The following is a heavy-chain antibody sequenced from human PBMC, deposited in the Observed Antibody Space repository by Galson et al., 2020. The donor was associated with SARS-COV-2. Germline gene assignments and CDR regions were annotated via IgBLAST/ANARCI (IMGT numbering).Heavy chain of an antibody. CDR2: MSPNSGAT. CDR1: GYSFTGYY. J-gene: IGHJ4*02. Sequence: ASVKVSCKASGYSFTGYYIHWVRQAPGQGLEWMGWMSPNSGATEYAQKFQGRVTMTRDTSTSTAYMELSRLRSDDTALYYCARVPINHYIDSGYYFYFDYWGQGTLVTVSS. CDR3: ARVPINHYIDSGYYFYFDY. V-gene: IGHV1-2*02. D-gene: IGHD3-22*01.